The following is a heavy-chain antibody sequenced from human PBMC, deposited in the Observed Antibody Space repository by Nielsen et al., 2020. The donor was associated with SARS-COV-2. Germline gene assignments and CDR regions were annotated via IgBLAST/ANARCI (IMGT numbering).Heavy chain of an antibody. V-gene: IGHV3-30*18. Sequence: GGSLRLSCAASGFTFSSYGMHWVRQAPGKGLEWVAVISYDGSNKYYADSVKGRFTISRDNSKNTLYLQMNSLRAEDTALYYCAKDDVVRGDAFDIWGQGTMVTVSS. CDR1: GFTFSSYG. CDR3: AKDDVVRGDAFDI. CDR2: ISYDGSNK. D-gene: IGHD3-10*01. J-gene: IGHJ3*02.